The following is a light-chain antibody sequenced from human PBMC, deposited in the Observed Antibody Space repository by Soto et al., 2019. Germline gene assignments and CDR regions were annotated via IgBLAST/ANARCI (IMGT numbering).Light chain of an antibody. CDR2: AAS. Sequence: IQVTQSPASLSVSVGDRVTITCRASQGISSYLAWYQQKPGQAPKLLIYAASTLQSGVPSRFSGSGSGTDFTLTISSLQPEDFATYYCQQLNSYPWTFGQGTTVEIK. CDR3: QQLNSYPWT. J-gene: IGKJ1*01. V-gene: IGKV1-9*01. CDR1: QGISSY.